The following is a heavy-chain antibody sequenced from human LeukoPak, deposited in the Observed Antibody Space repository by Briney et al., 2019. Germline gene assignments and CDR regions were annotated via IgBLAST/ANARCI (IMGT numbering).Heavy chain of an antibody. CDR3: ARETRGKPSGRIIGYFDY. CDR2: IYHSGST. Sequence: SETLSLTCTVSGGSISSGGYYWSWIRQPPGKGLEWIGYIYHSGSTYYNPSLKSRVTMSVDTSKNQFSLKLSSVTAADTAVYYCARETRGKPSGRIIGYFDYWGQGTLVTVSS. D-gene: IGHD3-10*01. V-gene: IGHV4-30-2*01. CDR1: GGSISSGGYY. J-gene: IGHJ4*02.